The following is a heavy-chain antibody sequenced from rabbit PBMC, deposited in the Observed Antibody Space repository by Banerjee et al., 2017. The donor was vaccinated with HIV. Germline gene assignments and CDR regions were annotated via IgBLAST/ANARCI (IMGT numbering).Heavy chain of an antibody. CDR3: TRDRGYGSNGWDNL. J-gene: IGHJ4*01. CDR2: IDAGDGYT. Sequence: QQQLEESGGGLVKPGGTLTLTCKASGIDFSSYYYMSWVRQAPGKGLEWVGTIDAGDGYTWYASWVNGRFTISKTSSTTVTLEMTSLTAADTATYFCTRDRGYGSNGWDNLWGQGTLVTVS. D-gene: IGHD4-1*01. V-gene: IGHV1S43*01. CDR1: GIDFSSYYY.